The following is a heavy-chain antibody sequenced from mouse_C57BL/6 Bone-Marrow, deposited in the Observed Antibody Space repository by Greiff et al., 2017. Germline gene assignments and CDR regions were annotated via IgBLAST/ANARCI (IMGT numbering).Heavy chain of an antibody. CDR3: ARAYDLYYAMDY. Sequence: EVKLMESEGGLVQPGSSMKLSCTASGFTFSDYYMAWVRQVPEKGLEWVANINYDGSSTYYLDSLKSRFIISRDNAKNILYLQMSSLKSEDTATYYCARAYDLYYAMDYWGQGTSVTVSS. D-gene: IGHD2-3*01. CDR1: GFTFSDYY. V-gene: IGHV5-16*01. J-gene: IGHJ4*01. CDR2: INYDGSST.